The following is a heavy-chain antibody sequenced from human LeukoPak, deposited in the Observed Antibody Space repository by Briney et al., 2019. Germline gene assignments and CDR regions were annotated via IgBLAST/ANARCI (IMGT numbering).Heavy chain of an antibody. CDR3: ANTKQFEY. CDR1: GFTFSNYN. V-gene: IGHV3-21*01. CDR2: ITSSSSSI. J-gene: IGHJ4*02. Sequence: PGGSLRLSCAASGFTFSNYNMNWVRQAPGKGLEWVSSITSSSSSIYYADSVKGRFTISRDNAKNSLYLQMNSLRAEDTAVYYCANTKQFEYWGQGTLVTVSS. D-gene: IGHD1-1*01.